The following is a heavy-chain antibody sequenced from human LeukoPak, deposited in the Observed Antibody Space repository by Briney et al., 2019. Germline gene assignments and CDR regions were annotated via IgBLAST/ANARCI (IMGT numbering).Heavy chain of an antibody. CDR2: ISYDGSNK. D-gene: IGHD3-10*01. V-gene: IGHV3-30*04. CDR1: GFTFSSYA. CDR3: AKAPISGTYYNGRNYFDY. J-gene: IGHJ4*02. Sequence: GGSLRLSCAASGFTFSSYAMHWIRQAPGKWLEWVAVISYDGSNKYYADSVKGRFTISRDNSKNTLYLQMNSLRAEDTALYYCAKAPISGTYYNGRNYFDYWGQGTLTTVSS.